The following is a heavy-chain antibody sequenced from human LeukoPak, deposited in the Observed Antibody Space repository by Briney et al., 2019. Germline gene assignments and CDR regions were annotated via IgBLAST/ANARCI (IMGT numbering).Heavy chain of an antibody. Sequence: PAETLSLTCTVSGGSISSYYWSWIRQPPGKGLEWIGYIYYSGSTNYNPSLKSRVTISVDTSKNQFSLKQSAVTAADTAVYYCARQGLYYYGSGSYGGDWFDPWGQGTLVTVSS. J-gene: IGHJ5*02. V-gene: IGHV4-59*08. CDR3: ARQGLYYYGSGSYGGDWFDP. CDR2: IYYSGST. CDR1: GGSISSYY. D-gene: IGHD3-10*01.